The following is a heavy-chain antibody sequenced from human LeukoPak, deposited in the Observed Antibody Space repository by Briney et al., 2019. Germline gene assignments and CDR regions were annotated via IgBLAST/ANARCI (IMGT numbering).Heavy chain of an antibody. J-gene: IGHJ3*01. Sequence: PGGSLRLSCAASGFTFSSYAMTWVRQAPGRGLEWVSSITGGGGASYADSVKGRFTVSRDNSQSTLYLQMNGLRAEDTAIYYCGRDPNGDYVGAFDFWGQGTLVTVYS. CDR2: ITGGGGA. D-gene: IGHD4-17*01. CDR1: GFTFSSYA. V-gene: IGHV3-23*01. CDR3: GRDPNGDYVGAFDF.